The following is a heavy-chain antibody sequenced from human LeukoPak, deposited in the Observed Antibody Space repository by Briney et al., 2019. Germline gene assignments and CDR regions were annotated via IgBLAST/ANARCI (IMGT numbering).Heavy chain of an antibody. V-gene: IGHV1-2*02. CDR2: INPNSGGT. J-gene: IGHJ5*02. CDR1: GYTFIGYY. Sequence: ASVKVSCKASGYTFIGYYMHWVRQAPGQGLEWMGWINPNSGGTNYAQKFQGRVTMTRDTSISTAYMELSRLRSDDTAVYYCARHMTTANNWFDPWGQGTLVTVSS. CDR3: ARHMTTANNWFDP. D-gene: IGHD4-17*01.